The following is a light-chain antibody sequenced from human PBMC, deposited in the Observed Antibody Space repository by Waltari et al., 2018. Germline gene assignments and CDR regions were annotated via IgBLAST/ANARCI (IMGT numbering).Light chain of an antibody. V-gene: IGLV3-21*04. Sequence: SYVLTQSPSVSVAPGQTAMTPCGGYNIGSKTPHWYQQKPGQAPILVMFYNNDRPSGIPERFAGSNSGSTATLTISRVEAGDEADYYCQLWDSDSDHVVFGGGTKVTVL. CDR1: NIGSKT. CDR3: QLWDSDSDHVV. CDR2: YNN. J-gene: IGLJ2*01.